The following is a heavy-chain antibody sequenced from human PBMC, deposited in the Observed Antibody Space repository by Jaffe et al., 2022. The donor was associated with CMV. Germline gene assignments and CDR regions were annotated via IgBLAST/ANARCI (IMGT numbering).Heavy chain of an antibody. CDR2: IYSSGST. Sequence: QVQLQESGPGLVKPSETLSLTCTVSGGSINNYYWNWIRQPAGKGLEWIGRIYSSGSTNYNPSLKSRVTMSVQTSKNQFSLKLSSVTAADTALYYCARFNHDSSGYYGFDYWGQGALVTVSS. D-gene: IGHD3-22*01. CDR1: GGSINNYY. CDR3: ARFNHDSSGYYGFDY. J-gene: IGHJ4*02. V-gene: IGHV4-4*07.